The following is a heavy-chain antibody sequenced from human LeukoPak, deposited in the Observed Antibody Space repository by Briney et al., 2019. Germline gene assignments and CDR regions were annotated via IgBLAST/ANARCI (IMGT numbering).Heavy chain of an antibody. D-gene: IGHD1-7*01. Sequence: SQTLSLTCTVSGGSISSGDYYWSWIRQPPGKGLEWIGYIYYSGSTYYNPSLKSRVTISVDTSKNQFSLKLSSVTAADTAVYYCASPTLRTTEVYAFDIWGQGTMVTVSS. CDR1: GGSISSGDYY. CDR2: IYYSGST. V-gene: IGHV4-30-4*08. CDR3: ASPTLRTTEVYAFDI. J-gene: IGHJ3*02.